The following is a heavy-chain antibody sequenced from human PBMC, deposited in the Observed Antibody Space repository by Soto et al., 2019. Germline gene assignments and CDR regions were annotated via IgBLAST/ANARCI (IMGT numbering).Heavy chain of an antibody. D-gene: IGHD1-26*01. CDR1: GFTFSRYW. CDR2: INSDGSST. CDR3: ARGGSLNWYFDL. Sequence: EVQLVESGGGLVQPGGSLRLSCAASGFTFSRYWMHWVRQAPGKGLVWVSRINSDGSSTSYADSVKGRFNIPRDNAKNTLYLQMNSLRAENTAVYYCARGGSLNWYFDLWGRGTLVTVSS. V-gene: IGHV3-74*01. J-gene: IGHJ2*01.